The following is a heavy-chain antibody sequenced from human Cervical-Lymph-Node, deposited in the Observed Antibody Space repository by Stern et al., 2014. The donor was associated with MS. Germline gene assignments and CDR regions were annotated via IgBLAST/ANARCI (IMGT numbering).Heavy chain of an antibody. V-gene: IGHV3-30*18. D-gene: IGHD2-2*02. Sequence: VQLLESGGGVVHPGRSLRLSCEASGFTFSDFGMYWVRQAPGKGPEWVAVISYDGGHTDYADSVKGRFTISRDNSKNTLYVQMNSLRADDTAVYYCAKDPQRGVVPAAIHYWGQGTLVTVSS. J-gene: IGHJ4*02. CDR3: AKDPQRGVVPAAIHY. CDR1: GFTFSDFG. CDR2: ISYDGGHT.